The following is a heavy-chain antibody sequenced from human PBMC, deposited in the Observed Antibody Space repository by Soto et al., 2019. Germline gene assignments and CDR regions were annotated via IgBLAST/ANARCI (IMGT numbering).Heavy chain of an antibody. CDR1: GGSISSGGYY. CDR3: ARDADSSGFKY. V-gene: IGHV4-31*03. J-gene: IGHJ4*02. D-gene: IGHD3-22*01. Sequence: PSETLSLTCTVSGGSISSGGYYWSWIRQHPGKGLVLIGYIFFIGSTYYNPSLKSRVTISVDTSKNLFSLKLSSVTAADTAVYYCARDADSSGFKYWGQGTLVTVSS. CDR2: IFFIGST.